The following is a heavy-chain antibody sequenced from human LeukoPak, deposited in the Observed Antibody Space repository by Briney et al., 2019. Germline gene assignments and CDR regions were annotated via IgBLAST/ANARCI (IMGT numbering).Heavy chain of an antibody. CDR1: GYSISSGYY. D-gene: IGHD3-22*01. Sequence: SETLSLTCTVSGYSISSGYYWGWIRQPPGKGLEWIGSIYYSGSTYYNPSLKSRVTISVDTSKNQFSLKLSSVTAADTAMYYCASYYYDSSGYTWYYFDYWGQGTLVTVSS. J-gene: IGHJ4*02. CDR3: ASYYYDSSGYTWYYFDY. CDR2: IYYSGST. V-gene: IGHV4-38-2*02.